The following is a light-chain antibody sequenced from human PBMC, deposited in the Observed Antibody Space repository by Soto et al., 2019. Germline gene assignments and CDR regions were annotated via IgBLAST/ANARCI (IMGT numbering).Light chain of an antibody. CDR1: SSNSKTNG. Sequence: QSVLTQPPSASGTPGQRVTISCSGGSSNSKTNGVSWYQQVPGAAPKLLIYSNNPRPSGAPDRFSGSKSGTSASLAISGLQSEDEATYHWATWDDSLNGLIFGGGTKLTVL. J-gene: IGLJ2*01. CDR3: ATWDDSLNGLI. CDR2: SNN. V-gene: IGLV1-44*01.